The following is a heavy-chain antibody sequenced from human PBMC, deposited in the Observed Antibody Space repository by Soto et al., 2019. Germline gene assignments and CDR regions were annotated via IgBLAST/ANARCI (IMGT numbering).Heavy chain of an antibody. CDR2: MYYSGST. D-gene: IGHD6-25*01. Sequence: QLQLQESGPGLVKPSETLSLTCTVSGGSISSSDFYWGWLRQTPGKGLEFIGSMYYSGSTYYNPSLKSRLTISVDTSKIQFTLKLISVTAADTAVYYCAVVDSTGNWFDPWGEGALVTVSS. CDR3: AVVDSTGNWFDP. CDR1: GGSISSSDFY. V-gene: IGHV4-39*01. J-gene: IGHJ5*02.